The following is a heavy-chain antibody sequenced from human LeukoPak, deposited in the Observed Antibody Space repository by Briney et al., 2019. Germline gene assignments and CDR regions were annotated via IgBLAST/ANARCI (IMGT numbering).Heavy chain of an antibody. Sequence: GGSLRLSCAASGFTFSTYAFHWVRQAPGTGLEWAAVISSDGKSKIYADSVKGRFTISRDNSKNTLSLQMNSLRTEDTAVYYCARDPMADFDYWGQGALVTVSS. V-gene: IGHV3-30*04. D-gene: IGHD2-8*01. CDR2: ISSDGKSK. J-gene: IGHJ4*02. CDR3: ARDPMADFDY. CDR1: GFTFSTYA.